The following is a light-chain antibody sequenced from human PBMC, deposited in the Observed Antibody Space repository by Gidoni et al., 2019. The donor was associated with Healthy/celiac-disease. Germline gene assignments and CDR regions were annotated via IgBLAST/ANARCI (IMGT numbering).Light chain of an antibody. CDR3: QQYYSFPRT. CDR1: QGIRSY. V-gene: IGKV1D-8*01. J-gene: IGKJ1*01. CDR2: AAS. Sequence: VIWMTQSPSLLSASTGDRVTISCRMSQGIRSYLAWYQQKPGKATELLIYAASTLQSGVPSRFSGSGSGTDFTLTISCLQSEDFATYYCQQYYSFPRTFGQGTKVEIK.